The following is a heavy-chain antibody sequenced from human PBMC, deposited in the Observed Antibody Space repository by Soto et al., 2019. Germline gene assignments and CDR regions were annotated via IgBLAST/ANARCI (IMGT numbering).Heavy chain of an antibody. CDR3: ARDQGYCSGGSCYVAGY. CDR1: GFTFSSYW. D-gene: IGHD2-15*01. J-gene: IGHJ4*02. CDR2: INSDGSST. Sequence: EVQLVESGGGLVQPGGSLRLSCAASGFTFSSYWMHWVRQAPGKGLVWVSRINSDGSSTTYADSVKGRFTISRDNAKNRLYVHLNSLRAEDTAVYYCARDQGYCSGGSCYVAGYWGQGTLVTVSS. V-gene: IGHV3-74*01.